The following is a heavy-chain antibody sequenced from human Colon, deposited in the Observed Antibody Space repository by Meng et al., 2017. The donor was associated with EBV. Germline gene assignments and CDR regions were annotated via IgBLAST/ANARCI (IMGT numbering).Heavy chain of an antibody. V-gene: IGHV4-4*02. J-gene: IGHJ5*02. D-gene: IGHD2-8*02. CDR2: IYHNGQT. CDR3: ARDGGVTHIP. CDR1: GTSISTSNW. Sequence: QVVLEESGAGLVKPSGTLSLTCAVSGTSISTSNWWSWLRQSPGEGLEWIGAIYHNGQTNYNPSLKSRVSMSVDESKNEFSPNLKSVTAADTAVYYCARDGGVTHIPWGQGVLVTVSS.